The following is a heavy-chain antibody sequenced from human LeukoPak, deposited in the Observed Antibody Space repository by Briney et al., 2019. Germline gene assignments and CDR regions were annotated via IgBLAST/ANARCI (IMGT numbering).Heavy chain of an antibody. D-gene: IGHD2-21*02. J-gene: IGHJ4*02. CDR3: TVTRF. V-gene: IGHV4-39*01. Sequence: SETLSLTCTVSGGSISSSSYYWGWVRQPPGKGLEWIGSIYYSGSTYYNPSLKSRVTISVDTSKNQFSLKLSSVTAADTAVYYCTVTRFWGQGTLVTVSS. CDR1: GGSISSSSYY. CDR2: IYYSGST.